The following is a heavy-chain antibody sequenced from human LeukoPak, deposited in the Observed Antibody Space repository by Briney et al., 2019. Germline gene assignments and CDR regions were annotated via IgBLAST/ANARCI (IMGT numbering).Heavy chain of an antibody. D-gene: IGHD3-22*01. J-gene: IGHJ4*02. CDR3: ARDSAYYYDSSDYYPFDY. CDR2: TSSSRNTI. CDR1: GFTFSSYN. V-gene: IGHV3-48*02. Sequence: GGSLRLSCAASGFTFSSYNMHWVRQAPGKGLEWISYTSSSRNTIYYADSVKGRFTISRDKAKNSLYLQMNSLRDEDTAVYYCARDSAYYYDSSDYYPFDYWGQGTLVTVSS.